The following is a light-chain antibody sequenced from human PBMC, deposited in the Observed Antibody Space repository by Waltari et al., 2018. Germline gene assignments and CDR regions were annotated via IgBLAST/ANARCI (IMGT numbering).Light chain of an antibody. CDR2: NDS. Sequence: SYELTQPSSVSVSPGQTARITCSGDILPKNFARWFQQKPGQAPLLVIYNDSVWPSGIPERVSCSSSGTTVTLTISGAQIEDEADYFCYSTANNSPVVFGGGTRLTVL. CDR1: ILPKNF. V-gene: IGLV3-27*01. J-gene: IGLJ2*01. CDR3: YSTANNSPVV.